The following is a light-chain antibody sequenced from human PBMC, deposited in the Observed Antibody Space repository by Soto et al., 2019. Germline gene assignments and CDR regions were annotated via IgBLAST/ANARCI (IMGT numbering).Light chain of an antibody. V-gene: IGLV1-51*01. J-gene: IGLJ2*01. CDR1: SSNIENNY. CDR3: GTWDSSLSTVL. Sequence: QSVLTQPPSVSAAPGQKVTISCSGSSSNIENNYVAWYQQLPGTAPKLLIYDNNQRPSGIPDRFSGSKSGTSATLGITGLQTGDEAHYYCGTWDSSLSTVLFGGGTKLTVL. CDR2: DNN.